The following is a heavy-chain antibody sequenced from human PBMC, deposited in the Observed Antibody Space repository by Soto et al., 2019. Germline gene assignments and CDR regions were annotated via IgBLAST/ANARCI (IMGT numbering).Heavy chain of an antibody. Sequence: QVQLVASGGGVVQPGESLRLACAASGFIFGTYGMHWVGQPPGKGLEWVAIIWADGNNSYNADSVSGRFTVSRENSKKAMYLQMNSLTAEDTAMYLCTRDPSDDTRGHYSIDYWGQGTLVTVSS. V-gene: IGHV3-33*01. CDR3: TRDPSDDTRGHYSIDY. D-gene: IGHD3-22*01. CDR2: IWADGNNS. CDR1: GFIFGTYG. J-gene: IGHJ4*02.